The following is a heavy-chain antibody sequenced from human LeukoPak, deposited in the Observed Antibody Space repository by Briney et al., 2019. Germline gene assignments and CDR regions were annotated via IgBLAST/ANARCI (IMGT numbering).Heavy chain of an antibody. CDR2: ISYDGSNT. J-gene: IGHJ6*02. CDR1: GFTFSSYA. V-gene: IGHV3-30*04. D-gene: IGHD6-19*01. CDR3: ARGGIAVAGTRYYYDGMDV. Sequence: GGSLRLSCAASGFTFSSYAIHWVRQAPGKGLEWLAFISYDGSNTYYADSVKGRFTISRDNSKNTLYLQMNSLRAEDTAVYYCARGGIAVAGTRYYYDGMDVWGQGTTVTVSS.